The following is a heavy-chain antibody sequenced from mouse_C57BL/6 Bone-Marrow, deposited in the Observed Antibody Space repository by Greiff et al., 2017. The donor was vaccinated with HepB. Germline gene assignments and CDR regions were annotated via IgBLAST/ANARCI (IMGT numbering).Heavy chain of an antibody. J-gene: IGHJ1*03. D-gene: IGHD1-1*01. Sequence: VQLQQPGAELVKPGASVKLSCKASGYTFTSYWMHWVKQRPGQGLEWIGMIHPNSGSTNYNEKFKSKATLTVDKSSSTAYMQLSSLTSEDSAVYYCARYYGSSYVRYFDVWGTGTTVTVSS. CDR3: ARYYGSSYVRYFDV. CDR2: IHPNSGST. V-gene: IGHV1-64*01. CDR1: GYTFTSYW.